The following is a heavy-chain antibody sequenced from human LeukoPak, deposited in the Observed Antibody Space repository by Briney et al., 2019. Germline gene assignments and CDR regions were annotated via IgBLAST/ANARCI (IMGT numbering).Heavy chain of an antibody. J-gene: IGHJ4*02. CDR1: GYSFTSYW. Sequence: GESLKISCKGSGYSFTSYWIGWVRQMPGEGLEWMGIIYPGDSDTRYSPSFQGQVTISADKSISTAYLQWSSLKASDTAMYYCARPDYDSSGYYSLDYWGQGTLVTVSS. V-gene: IGHV5-51*01. CDR3: ARPDYDSSGYYSLDY. D-gene: IGHD3-22*01. CDR2: IYPGDSDT.